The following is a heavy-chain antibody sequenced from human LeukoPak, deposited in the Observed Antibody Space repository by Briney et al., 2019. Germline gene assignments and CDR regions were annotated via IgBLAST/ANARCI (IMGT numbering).Heavy chain of an antibody. J-gene: IGHJ6*02. D-gene: IGHD3-22*01. CDR2: MYVSGTT. CDR1: GGSMSNSY. V-gene: IGHV4-4*07. CDR3: ARENYYDSSGYSEGMDV. Sequence: SVTLSLTCTVSGGSMSNSYLTWVRQPAGKGLEWIGRMYVSGTTNYNPSLRSRVTMSIDTSKNQFSLRLNPVTAADTAVYYCARENYYDSSGYSEGMDVWGQGTTVTVS.